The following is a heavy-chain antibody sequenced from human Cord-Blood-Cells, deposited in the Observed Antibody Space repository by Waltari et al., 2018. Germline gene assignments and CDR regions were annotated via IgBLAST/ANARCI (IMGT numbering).Heavy chain of an antibody. CDR2: INHSGST. CDR3: ARGVDTAMVFDY. V-gene: IGHV4-34*01. CDR1: GGSFSGYY. D-gene: IGHD5-18*01. Sequence: QVQLQQWGAGLLKSSETLSLTCAVYGGSFSGYYWSWIRQPPGKGLEWIGEINHSGSTNYNPSLKSRVTISVDTSKNQFSLKLSSVTAADTAVYYCARGVDTAMVFDYWGQGTLVTVSS. J-gene: IGHJ4*02.